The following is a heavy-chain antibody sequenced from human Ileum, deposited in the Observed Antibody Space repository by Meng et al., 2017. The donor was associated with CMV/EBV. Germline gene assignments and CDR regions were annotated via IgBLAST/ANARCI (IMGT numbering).Heavy chain of an antibody. V-gene: IGHV1-18*01. D-gene: IGHD2-2*03. CDR2: ISGYNSNT. CDR3: ARDGYYPSRVFDY. Sequence: QVQLVQSGTEMKKPGASVKVSCKASGYTFTDYAITWVRQAPGQGLEWMGWISGYNSNTKYAQKFQGRVTMTTDTSTTTVYMELRNLRYDDTAVYYCARDGYYPSRVFDYWGLGTLVTVSS. CDR1: GYTFTDYA. J-gene: IGHJ4*01.